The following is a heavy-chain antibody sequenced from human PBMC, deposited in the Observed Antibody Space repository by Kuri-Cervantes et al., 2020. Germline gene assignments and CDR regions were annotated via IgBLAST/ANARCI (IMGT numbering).Heavy chain of an antibody. D-gene: IGHD3-3*01. Sequence: ESLKISCTVSGGSISSSSYYRGWIRQPPGKGLEWIGSIYYSGSTYYNPSLKSLVTISVDTSKNQFSLKLSSVTAADTAVYYCARGDYDFWSGYPSGAFDIWGQGTMVTVSS. CDR1: GGSISSSSYY. CDR3: ARGDYDFWSGYPSGAFDI. J-gene: IGHJ3*02. CDR2: IYYSGST. V-gene: IGHV4-39*07.